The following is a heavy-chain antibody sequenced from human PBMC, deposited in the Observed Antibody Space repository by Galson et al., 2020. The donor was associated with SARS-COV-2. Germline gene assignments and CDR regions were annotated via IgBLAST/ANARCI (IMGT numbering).Heavy chain of an antibody. CDR3: ASLHLGLARFDS. V-gene: IGHV3-30*03. CDR2: ISYDGSNY. Sequence: GGSLRLSCEASGFTFNRYAMHWVRQAPGKGLEWVAVISYDGSNYRYGDSVKGRFTISRDNAKNTLYLEMNSLRQEDTATYFCASLHLGLARFDSWGQGALVTVSS. J-gene: IGHJ4*02. CDR1: GFTFNRYA.